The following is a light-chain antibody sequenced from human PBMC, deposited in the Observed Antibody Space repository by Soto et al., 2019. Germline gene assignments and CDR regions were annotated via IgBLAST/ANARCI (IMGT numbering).Light chain of an antibody. V-gene: IGKV1-5*01. Sequence: DIHMTQSRSTLSASVGDRVTITCRASQSISSWLAWYQQKPGKAPKLLIYDASSLESGVPSRFSGSGSGTEFTLTISSLQPDDFATYYCQQYNSYPWTFGQGTKVDIK. CDR2: DAS. CDR3: QQYNSYPWT. J-gene: IGKJ1*01. CDR1: QSISSW.